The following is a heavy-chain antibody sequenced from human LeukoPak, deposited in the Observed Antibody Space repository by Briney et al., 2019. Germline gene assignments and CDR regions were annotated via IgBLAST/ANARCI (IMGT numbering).Heavy chain of an antibody. J-gene: IGHJ4*02. CDR2: MNPNSGNT. V-gene: IGHV1-8*01. D-gene: IGHD2-15*01. Sequence: GASVKVSCKASGYTFTSYDINWVRQATGQGLEWMGWMNPNSGNTGYAQKFQGRVTMTRNTSISTAYMELSSLRSEDTAVYYCARGGGYCSGGSCYCFDYWGQGTLVTVSS. CDR1: GYTFTSYD. CDR3: ARGGGYCSGGSCYCFDY.